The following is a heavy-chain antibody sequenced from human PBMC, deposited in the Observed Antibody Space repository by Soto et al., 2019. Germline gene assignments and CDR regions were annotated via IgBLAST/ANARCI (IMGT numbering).Heavy chain of an antibody. V-gene: IGHV1-18*01. Sequence: QVQLVQSGAEVKKPGASVKVSCKTSGYTFTNFDITWMRQAPGQGLEWMGWISTYNGETNYAQNVQDRVTMTTDTSTSTAYMELRSLTSDDTAVYYCATDRSSSHHWGQGTLVTVSS. CDR3: ATDRSSSHH. CDR2: ISTYNGET. J-gene: IGHJ4*02. D-gene: IGHD6-13*01. CDR1: GYTFTNFD.